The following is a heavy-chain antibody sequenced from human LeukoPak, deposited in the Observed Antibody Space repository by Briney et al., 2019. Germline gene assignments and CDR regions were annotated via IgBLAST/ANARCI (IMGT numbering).Heavy chain of an antibody. V-gene: IGHV1-2*02. Sequence: ASVKVSCKASGYTFTGYFLHWVRQAPGQGLEWMGCVNPNSRDTNYAQKYQGSVTMTRDTSISTVYMELSRLRFDDTAVYYCARASGSYWWFDSWGQGTLVTVSS. D-gene: IGHD1-26*01. CDR2: VNPNSRDT. J-gene: IGHJ5*01. CDR1: GYTFTGYF. CDR3: ARASGSYWWFDS.